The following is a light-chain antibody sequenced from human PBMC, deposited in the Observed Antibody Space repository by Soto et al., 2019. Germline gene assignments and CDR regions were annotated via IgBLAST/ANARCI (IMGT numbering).Light chain of an antibody. CDR1: SSDVGGYNY. CDR3: CSYAGSYTLV. J-gene: IGLJ2*01. Sequence: QSALTQPRSVSGSPGQSVTISCTGTSSDVGGYNYVSWYQQHPGKAPKLMIYDVSKRPSGVPDRFSGSKSGNTASLTISGLQDEDEADYYFCSYAGSYTLVFGGGTKVTVL. V-gene: IGLV2-11*01. CDR2: DVS.